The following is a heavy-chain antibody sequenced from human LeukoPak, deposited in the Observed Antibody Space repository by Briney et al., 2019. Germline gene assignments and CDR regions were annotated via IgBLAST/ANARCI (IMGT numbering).Heavy chain of an antibody. CDR1: GGSISSGSYY. Sequence: PSETLSLTCTVSGGSISSGSYYWSWIRQPAGKGLEWIGRIYTSGSTNYNPSLKSRVTISVDTSKNQFSLKLSSVTAADTAVYYCAREPNYDFWSGPYYWGQGTLVTVSS. J-gene: IGHJ4*02. CDR3: AREPNYDFWSGPYY. D-gene: IGHD3-3*01. CDR2: IYTSGST. V-gene: IGHV4-61*02.